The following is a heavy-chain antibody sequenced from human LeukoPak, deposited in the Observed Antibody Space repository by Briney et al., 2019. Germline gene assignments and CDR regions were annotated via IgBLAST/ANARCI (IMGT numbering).Heavy chain of an antibody. CDR1: GYTFTGYY. D-gene: IGHD3-10*01. CDR3: ARSVTYGSGSYYFPGGTFDY. CDR2: INRNSGGT. J-gene: IGHJ4*02. V-gene: IGHV1-2*02. Sequence: ASVKVSCKASGYTFTGYYMHWVRQAPGQGLEWMGWINRNSGGTNYAQKFQGRVTMTRDTSISTAYMELSRLRSDDTAVYYCARSVTYGSGSYYFPGGTFDYWGQGTLVTVSS.